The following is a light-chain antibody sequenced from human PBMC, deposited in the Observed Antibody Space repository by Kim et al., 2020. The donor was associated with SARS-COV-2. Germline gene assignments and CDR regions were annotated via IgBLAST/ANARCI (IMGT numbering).Light chain of an antibody. CDR2: GKN. CDR3: QSRDTSGKVV. J-gene: IGLJ2*01. CDR1: SLRSCY. V-gene: IGLV3-19*01. Sequence: SSELTQDPAVSVALGQTVRITCQGDSLRSCYATWYQQKPGQAPILVIYGKNSRPSGIPDRFSGSGSGNTASLTITGAQAEDEADFYCQSRDTSGKVVFGGGTQLTVL.